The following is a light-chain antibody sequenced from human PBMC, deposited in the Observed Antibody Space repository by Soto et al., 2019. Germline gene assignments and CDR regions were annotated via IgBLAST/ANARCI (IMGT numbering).Light chain of an antibody. CDR1: QNFNTY. CDR2: VAS. CDR3: QQANSFPLT. V-gene: IGKV1-9*01. Sequence: IQLTQSPSFLSASAGGRVTITCRASQNFNTYLAWYQQKAGEAPKLLMYVASTLQSGAPSRFSGSGSGTEFTLTISRLQPEDFATYYCQQANSFPLTFGGGTKVDIK. J-gene: IGKJ4*01.